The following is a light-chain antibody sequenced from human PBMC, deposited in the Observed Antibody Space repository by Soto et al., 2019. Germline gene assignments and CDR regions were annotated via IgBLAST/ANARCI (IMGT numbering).Light chain of an antibody. CDR3: SSYTSSSTLYV. CDR2: EVS. Sequence: QTPLTQPASVSGSPGQSITISCTGTSSQVGRYNYVSWYQQLPGKALKHIIYEVSKRPSGVSKRFSGSKSGNKASLTNSGLQAEDEAHYYCSSYTSSSTLYVFGTGTKVTVL. CDR1: SSQVGRYNY. J-gene: IGLJ1*01. V-gene: IGLV2-14*01.